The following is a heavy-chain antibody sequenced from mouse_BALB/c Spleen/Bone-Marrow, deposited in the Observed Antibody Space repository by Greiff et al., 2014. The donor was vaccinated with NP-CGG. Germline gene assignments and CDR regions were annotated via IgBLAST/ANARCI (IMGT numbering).Heavy chain of an antibody. V-gene: IGHV14-3*02. Sequence: EVQVVESGAELVKPGASVKLSCTASGFNIKDTYMHWVKQRPEQGLEWIGWIDPANGNTKYDPNFQGKATITADTSSNTAYLQLSSLTSEDTAVYYCARDYDYFFDYWGQGTTLTVSS. J-gene: IGHJ2*01. CDR3: ARDYDYFFDY. CDR1: GFNIKDTY. D-gene: IGHD2-4*01. CDR2: IDPANGNT.